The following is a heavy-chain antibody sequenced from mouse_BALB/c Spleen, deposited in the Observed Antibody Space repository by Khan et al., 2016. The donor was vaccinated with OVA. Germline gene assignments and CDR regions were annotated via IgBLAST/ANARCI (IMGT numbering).Heavy chain of an antibody. CDR1: GYTFTSYY. CDR3: TRRGTARATLWFAY. D-gene: IGHD3-2*01. CDR2: INPSNGGT. J-gene: IGHJ3*01. Sequence: QVQLQQPGSELVKPGASVKLSFKASGYTFTSYYMYWLKQRPGQGLEWIGEINPSNGGTNFNEKFKSKATLTVDKSSSTAYMQLSSLTSEDSAVYYGTRRGTARATLWFAYWGQGNLGNVSA. V-gene: IGHV1S81*02.